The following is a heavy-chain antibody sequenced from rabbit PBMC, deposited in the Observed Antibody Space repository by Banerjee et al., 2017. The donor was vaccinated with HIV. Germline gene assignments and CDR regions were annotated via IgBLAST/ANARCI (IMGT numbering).Heavy chain of an antibody. D-gene: IGHD1-1*01. V-gene: IGHV1S45*01. J-gene: IGHJ4*01. CDR2: IYTGSSGST. CDR1: GFSFSSSYW. CDR3: ARAAYSSSSGYSHFNL. Sequence: QQQLEESGGDLVKPEGSLTLTCTASGFSFSSSYWICWVRQAPGKGLEWIACIYTGSSGSTYYASWAKGRFTISKTSSTTVTLQMTSLTAADTATYSCARAAYSSSSGYSHFNLWGPGTLVTVS.